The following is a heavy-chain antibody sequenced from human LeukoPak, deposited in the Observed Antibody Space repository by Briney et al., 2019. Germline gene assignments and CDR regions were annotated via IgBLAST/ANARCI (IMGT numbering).Heavy chain of an antibody. CDR1: GYSIGSGYY. V-gene: IGHV4-38-2*01. D-gene: IGHD2-2*01. CDR2: IYHSGSP. J-gene: IGHJ4*02. CDR3: ARNPQDCSSTSCYFDY. Sequence: SETLSLTCAVSGYSIGSGYYWGWIRQPPGKGLEWIGSIYHSGSPYYNPSLKSRVTISVDTSKNQFSLKLSSVTAADTAVYYCARNPQDCSSTSCYFDYWGQGTLVTVSS.